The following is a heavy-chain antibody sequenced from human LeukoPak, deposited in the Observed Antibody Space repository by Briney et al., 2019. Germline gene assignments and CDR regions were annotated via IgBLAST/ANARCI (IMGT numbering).Heavy chain of an antibody. J-gene: IGHJ4*02. Sequence: SETLSLTCTVSGGSISSSSYYWGWIRQPPGKGLEWIGYIYYSGSTYYNPSLKSRVTISVDTSKNQFSLKLSSVTAADTAVYYCARSDSSGYYLLFDYWGQGTLVTVSS. V-gene: IGHV4-31*03. D-gene: IGHD3-22*01. CDR3: ARSDSSGYYLLFDY. CDR1: GGSISSSSYY. CDR2: IYYSGST.